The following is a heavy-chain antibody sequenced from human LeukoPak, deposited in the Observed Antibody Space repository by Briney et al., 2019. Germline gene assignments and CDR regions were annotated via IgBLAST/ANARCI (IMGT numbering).Heavy chain of an antibody. Sequence: SETLSLTCAVYGGSFSGYYWSWIRQPPGKGLEWIXXXXXXGSTNYNPSLKSRVTISVDTSKNQFSLKLSSVTAADTAVYYCAREQRGRGQLWSQYYFDYWGQGTLVTVSS. CDR3: AREQRGRGQLWSQYYFDY. D-gene: IGHD5-18*01. J-gene: IGHJ4*02. CDR2: XXXXGST. V-gene: IGHV4-34*01. CDR1: GGSFSGYY.